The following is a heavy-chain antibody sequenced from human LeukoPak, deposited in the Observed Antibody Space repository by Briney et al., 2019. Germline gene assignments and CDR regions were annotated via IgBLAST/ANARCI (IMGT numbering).Heavy chain of an antibody. CDR3: AGEKAGYFDL. CDR1: GFTSRRNW. Sequence: PGGALLLSCAASGFTSRRNWMSGVRQAPGKGAEGVANIKQDGSEQYYVDSVKGRFTISRDNAKNSLSLQMNSMRADDTAIYYCAGEKAGYFDLWGQGTLVSVSS. CDR2: IKQDGSEQ. V-gene: IGHV3-7*01. J-gene: IGHJ4*02.